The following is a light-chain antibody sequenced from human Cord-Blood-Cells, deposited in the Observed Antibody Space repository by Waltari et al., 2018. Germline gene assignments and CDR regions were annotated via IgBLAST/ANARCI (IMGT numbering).Light chain of an antibody. CDR2: AAF. V-gene: IGKV1-39*01. Sequence: DIPMTQSPSSLPASVGDRVTITCRASQSISRYLNWYQQKPGKAPKLLIYAAFSLQSGVRSRFSDSESGADFTLASSLLQAEDCATHYCQQSYSTLFTCGPGTKVDIK. J-gene: IGKJ3*01. CDR3: QQSYSTLFT. CDR1: QSISRY.